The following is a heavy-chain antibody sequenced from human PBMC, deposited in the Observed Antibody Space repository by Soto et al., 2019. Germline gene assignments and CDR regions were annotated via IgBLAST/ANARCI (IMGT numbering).Heavy chain of an antibody. J-gene: IGHJ6*02. Sequence: QVQLVESGGGVVQPGRSLRLSCAASGFTFSSYGMHWVRQAPGKGLEWVAVISYDGSNKYYADSVKGRFTISRDNSKNTLYLQMNSLRAEATAVYYCAKDLRIGWELPLRRGYYYYGMDVWGQGTTVTVSS. CDR3: AKDLRIGWELPLRRGYYYYGMDV. D-gene: IGHD1-26*01. CDR1: GFTFSSYG. CDR2: ISYDGSNK. V-gene: IGHV3-30*18.